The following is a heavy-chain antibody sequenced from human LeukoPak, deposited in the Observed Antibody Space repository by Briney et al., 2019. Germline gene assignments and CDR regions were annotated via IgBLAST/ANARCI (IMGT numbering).Heavy chain of an antibody. V-gene: IGHV3-73*01. J-gene: IGHJ4*02. CDR3: TRLYDSSGYFY. CDR1: GFTFSGSA. D-gene: IGHD3-22*01. CDR2: IRSKANSYAT. Sequence: GGSLRLSCAASGFTFSGSAMRWVRQASGKGLEWVGRIRSKANSYATAYAASVKGRFTISRDDSKNTAYLQMNSLKTEDTAVYYCTRLYDSSGYFYWGQGTLVTVSS.